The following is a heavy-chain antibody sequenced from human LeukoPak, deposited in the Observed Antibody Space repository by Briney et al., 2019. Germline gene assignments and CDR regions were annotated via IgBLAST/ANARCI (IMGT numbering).Heavy chain of an antibody. CDR3: ARDRYSRGWYYFDY. D-gene: IGHD6-19*01. V-gene: IGHV3-30-3*01. Sequence: PGKSLRLSCAASGFTFSSYAMHWVRQAPGKGLEWVAVISYDGSNKYYADSVKGRFTISRDNSKNTLYLQMNSLRAEDTAVYYCARDRYSRGWYYFDYWGQGTLVTVSS. J-gene: IGHJ4*02. CDR1: GFTFSSYA. CDR2: ISYDGSNK.